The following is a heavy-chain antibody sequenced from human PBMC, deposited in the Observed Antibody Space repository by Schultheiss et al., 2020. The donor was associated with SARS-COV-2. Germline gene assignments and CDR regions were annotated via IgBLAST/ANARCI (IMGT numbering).Heavy chain of an antibody. D-gene: IGHD5-18*01. J-gene: IGHJ4*02. CDR2: IYYSGST. V-gene: IGHV4-39*07. CDR3: ARGEGYSYAYDY. Sequence: SETLSLTCAASGASITSGDYYWSWIRQPAGKGLEWIGSIYYSGSTYYNSSLKSRVTISIDTSKKQISLNLRSLTAADTAFYYCARGEGYSYAYDYWGQGMLVTVSS. CDR1: GASITSGDYY.